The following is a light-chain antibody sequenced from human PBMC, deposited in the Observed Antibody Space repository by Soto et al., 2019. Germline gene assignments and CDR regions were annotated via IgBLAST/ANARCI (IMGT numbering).Light chain of an antibody. CDR1: QSINSKS. CDR2: NTS. J-gene: IGKJ3*01. V-gene: IGKV3-20*01. Sequence: EIVLTQSPGTLSLSPGEEATVSCRASQSINSKSLVWYQRKFGQAPRLLIYNTSSRATGIPDRFSGSGSGTDFTLSISRLEPEDFAVYYCQHYGGSFIFGPGTKVDIK. CDR3: QHYGGSFI.